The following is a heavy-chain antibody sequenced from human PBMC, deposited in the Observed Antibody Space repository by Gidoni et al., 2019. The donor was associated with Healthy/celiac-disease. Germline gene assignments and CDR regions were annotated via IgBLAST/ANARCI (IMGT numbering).Heavy chain of an antibody. CDR2: IKQDGSEK. J-gene: IGHJ6*02. Sequence: EVQLVESGGGLVQPGGSLRLSCAASGFTFSSYWMSGVRQAPGKGLEWVANIKQDGSEKYYVDSVKGRFTISRDNAKNSLYLQMNSLRAEDTAVYYCARERYYDYIWGSYPGGMDVWGQGTTVTVSS. D-gene: IGHD3-16*02. V-gene: IGHV3-7*01. CDR1: GFTFSSYW. CDR3: ARERYYDYIWGSYPGGMDV.